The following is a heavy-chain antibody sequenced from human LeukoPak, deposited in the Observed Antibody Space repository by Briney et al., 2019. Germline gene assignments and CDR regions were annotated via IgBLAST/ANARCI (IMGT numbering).Heavy chain of an antibody. D-gene: IGHD3-9*01. J-gene: IGHJ5*02. Sequence: GGSLRLSCAASGFTFSSHWMSWVRQAPGKGLEWVANIKKDGSEKYYVDAVKGRFTISRDNAKTSLYLQMNSLRAEDTAVYYCARLATLSTVAARGRTWLDAWGQGTLVTVSS. CDR3: ARLATLSTVAARGRTWLDA. CDR2: IKKDGSEK. CDR1: GFTFSSHW. V-gene: IGHV3-7*01.